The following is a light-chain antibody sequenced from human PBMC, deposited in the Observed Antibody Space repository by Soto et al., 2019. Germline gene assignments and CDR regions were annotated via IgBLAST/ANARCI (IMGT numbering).Light chain of an antibody. CDR2: DAS. J-gene: IGKJ5*01. CDR3: KQLNSYPIT. V-gene: IGKV1-5*01. Sequence: DFQMTQSPSTLSASVGDRVTITCRASQNIRSRLAWFQQKPGKAPKLLIYDASSLESGVQQRFSGSGSGTEFTLTIRSLQPEDFATYYCKQLNSYPITFGQGTRLEIK. CDR1: QNIRSR.